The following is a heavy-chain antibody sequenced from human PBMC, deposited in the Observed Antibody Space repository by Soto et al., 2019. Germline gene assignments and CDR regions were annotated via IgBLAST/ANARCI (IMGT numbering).Heavy chain of an antibody. D-gene: IGHD2-15*01. J-gene: IGHJ4*02. CDR2: ISSSSSYI. CDR3: ARDIGLYCSGGSCYSCDY. Sequence: VQLVESGGGLVKPGGSLRLSCAASGFTFSSYSMNWVRQAPGKGLEWVSSISSSSSYIYYADSVKGRFTISRDNAKNSLYLQMNSLRAEDTAVYYCARDIGLYCSGGSCYSCDYWGQGTLVTVSS. CDR1: GFTFSSYS. V-gene: IGHV3-21*01.